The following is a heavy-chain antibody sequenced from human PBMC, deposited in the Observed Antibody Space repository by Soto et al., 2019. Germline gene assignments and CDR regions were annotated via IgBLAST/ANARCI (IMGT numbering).Heavy chain of an antibody. D-gene: IGHD1-1*01. CDR1: GFTFSSYD. V-gene: IGHV3-23*01. CDR2: FSFYGRRDNT. CDR3: AKSLYNDTGGPNDQ. J-gene: IGHJ4*02. Sequence: EVQLLESGGGLVQPGGSLRLSCVGSGFTFSSYDMTWVRQAPGKGLEWVSSFSFYGRRDNTYYADSVKGRFTISRDNSRNTVYRQMDNLRVEDTAVYYCAKSLYNDTGGPNDQWGQGTVVTVSS.